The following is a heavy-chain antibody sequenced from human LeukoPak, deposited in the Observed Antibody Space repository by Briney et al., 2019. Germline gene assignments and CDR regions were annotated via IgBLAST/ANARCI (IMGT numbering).Heavy chain of an antibody. Sequence: PSETLSLTCAIYGGSFSDYYWRWIRQPPGKGLEWIGEINHSGSTNYNPSLTRRVTMSVDPSKNQFSLKLSSVTAADTAVYYCARGPPRDLGPSGFYYNYWGQGTRVTVSS. J-gene: IGHJ4*02. V-gene: IGHV4-34*01. CDR3: ARGPPRDLGPSGFYYNY. D-gene: IGHD3-22*01. CDR1: GGSFSDYY. CDR2: INHSGST.